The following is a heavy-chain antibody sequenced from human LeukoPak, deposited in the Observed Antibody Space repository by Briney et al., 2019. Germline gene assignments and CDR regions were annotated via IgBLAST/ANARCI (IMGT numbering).Heavy chain of an antibody. CDR2: IRSNAYGGAT. D-gene: IGHD3-22*01. CDR3: TRGSNRDDSSDFDC. Sequence: GGSLRLSCAASGFTFSDYYMSWIRQAPGKGLEWVGRIRSNAYGGATESAAPVTGRFTISRDDSQNTLYLQMNSLKIEDTAVYCCTRGSNRDDSSDFDCWGQGTLVTVSS. J-gene: IGHJ4*02. V-gene: IGHV3-15*01. CDR1: GFTFSDYY.